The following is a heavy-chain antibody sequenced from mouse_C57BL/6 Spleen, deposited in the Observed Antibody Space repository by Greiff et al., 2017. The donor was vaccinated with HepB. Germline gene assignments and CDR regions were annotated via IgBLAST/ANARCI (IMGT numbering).Heavy chain of an antibody. J-gene: IGHJ4*01. D-gene: IGHD2-4*01. CDR3: ARTHYDYDGAMDY. Sequence: QVQLKQPGAELVRPGSSVKLSCKASGYTFTSYWMHWVKQRPIQGLEWIGNIDPSDSETHYNQKFKDKATLTVDKSSSTAYMQLSSLTSEDSAVYYCARTHYDYDGAMDYWGQGTSVTVSS. V-gene: IGHV1-52*01. CDR1: GYTFTSYW. CDR2: IDPSDSET.